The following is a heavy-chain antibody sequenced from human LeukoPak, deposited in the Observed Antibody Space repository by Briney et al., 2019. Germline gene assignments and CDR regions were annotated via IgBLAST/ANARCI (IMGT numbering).Heavy chain of an antibody. J-gene: IGHJ4*02. D-gene: IGHD3-3*01. Sequence: GASVKVSCKASGYTFTSYGISWVRQAPGQGLEWMGWISAYNGNTNYAQKLQGRVTMTTDTSTSTAYMELRSLRSDDTAVYYCAGIAYYDFWSGSHAHFDYWGQGTLVTVSS. V-gene: IGHV1-18*01. CDR2: ISAYNGNT. CDR1: GYTFTSYG. CDR3: AGIAYYDFWSGSHAHFDY.